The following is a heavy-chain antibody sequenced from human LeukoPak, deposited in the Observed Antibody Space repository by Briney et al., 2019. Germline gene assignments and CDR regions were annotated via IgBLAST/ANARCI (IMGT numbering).Heavy chain of an antibody. CDR3: ASPPIAVAGTDY. CDR1: GGSISSYY. Sequence: SETLSLTCTVSGGSISSYYWSWIRQPPGKGLEWIGYIYYSGSTNYNPSLKSRVTISVDTSKNQFSLKLSSVTAADTAVYYCASPPIAVAGTDYWGQGTLVTVSS. V-gene: IGHV4-59*12. J-gene: IGHJ4*02. D-gene: IGHD6-19*01. CDR2: IYYSGST.